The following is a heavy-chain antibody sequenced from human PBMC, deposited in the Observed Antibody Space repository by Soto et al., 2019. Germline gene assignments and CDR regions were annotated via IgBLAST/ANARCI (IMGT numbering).Heavy chain of an antibody. Sequence: GGSLRLSCAASGFTFCSYAMHWVRQAPGKGLEWVAVISYDGSNKYYADSVKGRFTISRDNSKNTLYLQMNSLRAEDTAVYYCARDSSSSSLDYWGQGTLVTVSS. CDR3: ARDSSSSSLDY. CDR2: ISYDGSNK. D-gene: IGHD6-6*01. V-gene: IGHV3-30-3*01. J-gene: IGHJ4*02. CDR1: GFTFCSYA.